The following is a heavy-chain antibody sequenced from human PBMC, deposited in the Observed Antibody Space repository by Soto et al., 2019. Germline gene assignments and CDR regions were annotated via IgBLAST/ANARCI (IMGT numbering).Heavy chain of an antibody. CDR3: ASLDCSSTSCNYYYYGMDV. D-gene: IGHD2-2*01. CDR1: GYPLTSYA. V-gene: IGHV1-3*01. Sequence: XSLKVACKATGYPLTSYAVRWVRQAPGQRLEWMGWINAGSGNTKYSQKFQGRVTITRDTSASTAYMELSSLRSEDTAVYYCASLDCSSTSCNYYYYGMDVWGQRTTVTVSS. J-gene: IGHJ6*02. CDR2: INAGSGNT.